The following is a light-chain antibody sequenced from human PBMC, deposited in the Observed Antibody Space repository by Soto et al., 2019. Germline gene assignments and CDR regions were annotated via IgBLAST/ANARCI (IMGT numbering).Light chain of an antibody. CDR1: SSYLGDYYY. Sequence: QSALTQPASVSGSPGQSITISCTGTSSYLGDYYYVSWFQQHPGKAPKLMIYEVTTRPSGLSYRFSGSMSGNTASLTISGLRPEDEADYYCGSYTSSDTLEMVFGGGTKLTVL. CDR3: GSYTSSDTLEMV. CDR2: EVT. J-gene: IGLJ3*02. V-gene: IGLV2-14*01.